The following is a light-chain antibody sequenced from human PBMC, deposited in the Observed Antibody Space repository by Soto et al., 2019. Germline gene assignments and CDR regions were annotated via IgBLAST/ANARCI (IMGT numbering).Light chain of an antibody. CDR2: GAS. Sequence: EIVLTQSPGTLSLSPGERATLSCRASQSVSSNYLAWYQQKPGQTPRLLIYGASSRATGIPDRFSGSGSGTDFTLTISRLEPEDSAVYYCQQYASSPQIFGQGTKLEIK. CDR3: QQYASSPQI. V-gene: IGKV3-20*01. J-gene: IGKJ2*01. CDR1: QSVSSNY.